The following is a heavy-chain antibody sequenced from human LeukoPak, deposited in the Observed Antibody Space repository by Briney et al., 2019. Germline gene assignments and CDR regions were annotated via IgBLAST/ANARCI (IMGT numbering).Heavy chain of an antibody. V-gene: IGHV3-23*01. J-gene: IGHJ5*02. Sequence: GGSLRLSCAASGFTFSSYAMSWVRQAPGEGLEWVSAISGSGGSTYYADSVKGRFTISRDNSKNTLYLQMNSLRAEDTAVYYCAKYRGYSSSWYLTANWFDPWGQGTLVTVSS. CDR2: ISGSGGST. D-gene: IGHD6-13*01. CDR1: GFTFSSYA. CDR3: AKYRGYSSSWYLTANWFDP.